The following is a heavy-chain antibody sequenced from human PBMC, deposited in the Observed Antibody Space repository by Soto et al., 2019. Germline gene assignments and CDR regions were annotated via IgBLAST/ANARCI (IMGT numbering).Heavy chain of an antibody. V-gene: IGHV3-33*01. CDR1: GFTFSSYG. Sequence: QVQLVESGGGVVQPGRSLRLSCAASGFTFSSYGMHWVRQAPGKGLEWVAVIWYDGSNKYYADSVKGRFTISRDNSKNTLYLQMNSLRAEDTAVYYCARDGRDSSGYYSGYFDYWGQGTLVTVSS. CDR2: IWYDGSNK. J-gene: IGHJ4*02. CDR3: ARDGRDSSGYYSGYFDY. D-gene: IGHD3-22*01.